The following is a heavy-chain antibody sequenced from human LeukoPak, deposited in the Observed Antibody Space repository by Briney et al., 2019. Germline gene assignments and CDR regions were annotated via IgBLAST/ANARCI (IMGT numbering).Heavy chain of an antibody. Sequence: GGSLRLSCAASGFTFDDYAMHWVRQAPGKGLEWVSGISWNSGSIGYADSVKGRFTISRDNAKNSLYLQMNSLRAEDTALYYCAKRAKASNFADAFDIWGQGTMVTVSS. J-gene: IGHJ3*02. D-gene: IGHD1-1*01. V-gene: IGHV3-9*01. CDR2: ISWNSGSI. CDR1: GFTFDDYA. CDR3: AKRAKASNFADAFDI.